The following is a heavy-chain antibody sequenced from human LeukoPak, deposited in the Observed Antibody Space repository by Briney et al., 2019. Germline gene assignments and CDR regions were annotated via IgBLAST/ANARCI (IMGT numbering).Heavy chain of an antibody. V-gene: IGHV3-48*03. D-gene: IGHD4-23*01. J-gene: IGHJ2*01. CDR2: ISSSGTTI. CDR1: GLTFSNYE. Sequence: PGGSLRLSCAASGLTFSNYEMNWVRQAPGMGLAWVSYISSSGTTIYYADSVKGRFTISRDNAKNSVYLQMNSLQAEDTAVYYCAKNYGGYGYFDLWGRGTLVTVSS. CDR3: AKNYGGYGYFDL.